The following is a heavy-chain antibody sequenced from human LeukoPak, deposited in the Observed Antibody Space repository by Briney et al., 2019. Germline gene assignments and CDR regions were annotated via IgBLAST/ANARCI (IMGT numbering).Heavy chain of an antibody. Sequence: GGSLRLSCAASGSTFSSYAMSWVRQAPGKGLEWVSAISGSGGSTYYADSVKGRFTISRDNSKNTLYLQMNSLRAEDTAVYYCASRITMVRGVITSHMRNDAFDIWGQGTMVTVSS. CDR3: ASRITMVRGVITSHMRNDAFDI. CDR1: GSTFSSYA. CDR2: ISGSGGST. V-gene: IGHV3-23*01. J-gene: IGHJ3*02. D-gene: IGHD3-10*01.